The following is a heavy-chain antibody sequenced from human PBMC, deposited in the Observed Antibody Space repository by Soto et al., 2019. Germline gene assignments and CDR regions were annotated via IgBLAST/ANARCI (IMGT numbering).Heavy chain of an antibody. V-gene: IGHV4-59*01. CDR1: GGSISSYY. J-gene: IGHJ4*02. Sequence: SETLSLTCAVSGGSISSYYWSWIRQPPGKGLEWIGYIYYSGSTNYNPSLKSRVTISVDASKSQFYLKLRSVTAADTAVYYCARGMSEEQIFYYFDYWGQGALVTVSS. CDR2: IYYSGST. CDR3: ARGMSEEQIFYYFDY. D-gene: IGHD3-9*01.